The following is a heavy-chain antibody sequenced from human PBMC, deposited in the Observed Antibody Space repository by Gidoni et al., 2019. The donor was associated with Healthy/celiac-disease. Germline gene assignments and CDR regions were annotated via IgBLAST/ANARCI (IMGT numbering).Heavy chain of an antibody. CDR2: IWYDGSNK. J-gene: IGHJ4*02. CDR1: GFTFSSSG. V-gene: IGHV3-33*01. CDR3: ARDRLYYYDSSGYFNFDY. Sequence: QVQLVESGGGVVQPGRSLRLPCAASGFTFSSSGMHWVRQAPGKGLEWVAVIWYDGSNKYYADSVKGRFTISRDNSKNTLYLQMNSLRAEDTAVYYCARDRLYYYDSSGYFNFDYWGQGTLVTVSS. D-gene: IGHD3-22*01.